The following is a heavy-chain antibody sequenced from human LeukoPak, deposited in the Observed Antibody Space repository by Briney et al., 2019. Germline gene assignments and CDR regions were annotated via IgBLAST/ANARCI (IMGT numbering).Heavy chain of an antibody. D-gene: IGHD6-13*01. CDR1: GFTFSSYS. V-gene: IGHV3-21*01. Sequence: GGSLRLSCAASGFTFSSYSMNWVRQAPGKGLEWVSSISSSSSYIYYADSLKGRFTISRDNAKNSLYLQMNSLRAEDTAVYYCARGTPYSNTWTDFDFWGQGTLVTVSS. CDR3: ARGTPYSNTWTDFDF. CDR2: ISSSSSYI. J-gene: IGHJ4*02.